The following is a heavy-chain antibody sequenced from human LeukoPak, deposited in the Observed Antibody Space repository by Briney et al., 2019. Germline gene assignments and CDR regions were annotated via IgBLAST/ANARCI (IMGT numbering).Heavy chain of an antibody. CDR3: ARDQTPFY. D-gene: IGHD2-15*01. CDR2: IKHDGSED. V-gene: IGHV3-7*01. Sequence: GESLKISCKGGGYSFTNYWIVWVRQMPGKGLEWVANIKHDGSEDYYLDSVKGRFTISRDNAKSSMWLQMNSLRDEDTAVYYCARDQTPFYWGQGSLVTVSS. J-gene: IGHJ4*02. CDR1: GYSFTNYW.